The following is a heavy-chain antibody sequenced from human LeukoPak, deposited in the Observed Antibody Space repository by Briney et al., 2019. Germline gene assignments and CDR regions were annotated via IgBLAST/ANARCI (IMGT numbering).Heavy chain of an antibody. Sequence: GGSLRLSCAASGFAFGNYWMSWVRQAPGKGLEWVANIKQDGSEKYYADSVKGRFTISRDNARNSVYLQMNSLRVEDTAVYYCARDPVEWELLLDYWGQGTLVTVSS. CDR3: ARDPVEWELLLDY. J-gene: IGHJ4*02. D-gene: IGHD1-26*01. CDR2: IKQDGSEK. CDR1: GFAFGNYW. V-gene: IGHV3-7*01.